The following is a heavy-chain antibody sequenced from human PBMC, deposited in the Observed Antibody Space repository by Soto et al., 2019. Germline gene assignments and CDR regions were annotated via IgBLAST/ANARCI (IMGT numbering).Heavy chain of an antibody. Sequence: SETLSLTCTVSGGSISSGCYYWSWIRQHPGKGLEWIGYIYYSGSTYYNPSLKSRVTISIDTSKNQFSLKVSSLTAADTAVYYCAKTGPYDILTYWYFDLWGRGTLVTVSS. CDR1: GGSISSGCYY. D-gene: IGHD3-9*01. CDR3: AKTGPYDILTYWYFDL. V-gene: IGHV4-30-4*08. J-gene: IGHJ2*01. CDR2: IYYSGST.